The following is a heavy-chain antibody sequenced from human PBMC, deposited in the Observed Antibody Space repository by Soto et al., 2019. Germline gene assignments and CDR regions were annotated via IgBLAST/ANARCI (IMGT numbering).Heavy chain of an antibody. CDR3: ARDLKVGYDFGGFDY. Sequence: SETLSLTCTVSGGSISSGGYYWSWIRQHPGKGLEWIGYIYYSGSTYYNPSLKSRVTISVDTSKNQFSLKLSSVTAADTAVYYCARDLKVGYDFGGFDYWGQGTLVTVSS. CDR1: GGSISSGGYY. J-gene: IGHJ4*02. V-gene: IGHV4-31*03. D-gene: IGHD5-12*01. CDR2: IYYSGST.